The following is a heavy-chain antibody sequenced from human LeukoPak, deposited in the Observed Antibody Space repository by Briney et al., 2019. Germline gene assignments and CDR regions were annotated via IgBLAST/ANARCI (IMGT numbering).Heavy chain of an antibody. CDR2: ISYDGSNK. CDR3: ARSKGIGLIDAFDI. V-gene: IGHV3-30*01. J-gene: IGHJ3*02. Sequence: PGGSLRLSCAASGFTFSSYDMHWVRQAPGKGLEWVAVISYDGSNKYYADSVKGRFTISRDNSKNTLYLQMNSLRAEDTAVYYCARSKGIGLIDAFDIWGQGTMVTVSS. CDR1: GFTFSSYD. D-gene: IGHD3-10*01.